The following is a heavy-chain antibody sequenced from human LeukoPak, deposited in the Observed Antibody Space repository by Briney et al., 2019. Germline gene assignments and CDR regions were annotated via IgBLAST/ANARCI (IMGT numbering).Heavy chain of an antibody. CDR2: IYYSGST. D-gene: IGHD1-1*01. V-gene: IGHV4-39*01. J-gene: IGHJ4*02. CDR1: GGSISSSSYY. CDR3: ARSPSTFYYFDY. Sequence: SETLSLTCTVSGGSISSSSYYWGWIRQPPGKGLEWIGSIYYSGSTYYNPSLKSRVTISVGTSKNQFSLKLSSVTAADTVVYYCARSPSTFYYFDYWGQGTLVTVSS.